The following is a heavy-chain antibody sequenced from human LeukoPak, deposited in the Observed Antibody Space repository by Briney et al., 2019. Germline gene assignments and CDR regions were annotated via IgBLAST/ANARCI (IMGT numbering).Heavy chain of an antibody. CDR2: INHSGST. D-gene: IGHD3-22*01. Sequence: SETLSLTCAVCGGSFSGYYWSWIRQPPGKGLEWIGEINHSGSTNYNPSLKSRVTISVDTSKNQFSLKLSSVTAADTAVYYCAIPRGSGYYSRYYFDYWGQGTLVTVSS. V-gene: IGHV4-34*01. CDR3: AIPRGSGYYSRYYFDY. CDR1: GGSFSGYY. J-gene: IGHJ4*02.